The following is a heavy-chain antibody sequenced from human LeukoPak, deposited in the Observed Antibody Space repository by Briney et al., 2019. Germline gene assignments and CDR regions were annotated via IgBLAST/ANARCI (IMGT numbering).Heavy chain of an antibody. D-gene: IGHD4-17*01. CDR3: ARSGGPSGPTVTDY. V-gene: IGHV3-53*01. J-gene: IGHJ4*02. CDR2: IYSGGST. CDR1: GFTVSSNY. Sequence: GGSLRLSCAASGFTVSSNYMSWVRQAPGKGLEWVSVIYSGGSTYYADSVKGRFTISRDNSKHTLYLQMNSLRAEDTAVYYCARSGGPSGPTVTDYWGQGTLVTVSS.